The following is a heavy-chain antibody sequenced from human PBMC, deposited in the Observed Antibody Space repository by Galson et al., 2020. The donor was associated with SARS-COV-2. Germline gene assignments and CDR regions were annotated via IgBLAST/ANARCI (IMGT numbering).Heavy chain of an antibody. Sequence: GESLRLSCAASGFTFSSYGMHWVRQAPGKGLEWVAVISYDGSNKYYADSVKGRFTISRDNSKNTLYLQMNSLRAEDTAVYYCAKGDIVYYYYMDVWGKGTTVTISS. CDR3: AKGDIVYYYYMDV. V-gene: IGHV3-30*18. CDR1: GFTFSSYG. CDR2: ISYDGSNK. D-gene: IGHD3-16*02. J-gene: IGHJ6*03.